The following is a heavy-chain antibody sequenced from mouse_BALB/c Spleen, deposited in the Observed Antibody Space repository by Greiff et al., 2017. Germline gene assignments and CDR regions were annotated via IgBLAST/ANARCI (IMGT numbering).Heavy chain of an antibody. V-gene: IGHV3-2*02. CDR3: ARGGFLITTVVASYYYAMDY. D-gene: IGHD1-1*01. CDR2: ISYSGST. CDR1: GYSITSDYA. Sequence: EVQLQQSGPGLVKPSQSLSLTCTVTGYSITSDYAWNWIRQFPGNKLEWMGYISYSGSTSYNPSLKSRISITRDTSKNQFFLQLNSVTTEDTATYYCARGGFLITTVVASYYYAMDYWGQGTSVTVSS. J-gene: IGHJ4*01.